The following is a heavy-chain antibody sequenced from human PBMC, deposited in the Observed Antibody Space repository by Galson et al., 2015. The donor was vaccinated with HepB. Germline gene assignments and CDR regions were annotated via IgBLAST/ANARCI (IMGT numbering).Heavy chain of an antibody. V-gene: IGHV4-59*01. CDR3: ARDDRGYNGYAGWFLDH. Sequence: SETLSLTCTVSGGSISGYFWSWIRQPPGKALEWIAYIHSSGSTNYNPSLKSRVTISMDTSKNQFSLKLSSVTAADTAVYYCARDDRGYNGYAGWFLDHWGQGTLVTVSS. D-gene: IGHD5-12*01. J-gene: IGHJ4*02. CDR2: IHSSGST. CDR1: GGSISGYF.